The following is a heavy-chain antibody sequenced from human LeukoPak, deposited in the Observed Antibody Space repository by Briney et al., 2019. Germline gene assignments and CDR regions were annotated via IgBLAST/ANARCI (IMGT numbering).Heavy chain of an antibody. CDR3: ARDLYYYYDSSGFGY. D-gene: IGHD3-22*01. J-gene: IGHJ4*02. Sequence: ASVKVSCKASGYTFTSYGISWVRQAPGQGLEWMGWISAYNGNTNYAQKLQGRVTMTTDTSTSTAYMELRSLRSDDTAVYYCARDLYYYYDSSGFGYWGQGTLVTVSS. CDR1: GYTFTSYG. V-gene: IGHV1-18*01. CDR2: ISAYNGNT.